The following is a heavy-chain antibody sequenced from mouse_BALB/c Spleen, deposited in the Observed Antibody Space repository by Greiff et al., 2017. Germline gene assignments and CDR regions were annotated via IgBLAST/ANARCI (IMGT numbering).Heavy chain of an antibody. J-gene: IGHJ3*01. CDR3: AVLRGFAY. Sequence: QESGPGLVKPSQSLSLTCSVTGYSITSGYYWNWIRQFPGNKLEWMGYISYDGSNNYNPSLKNRISITRDTSKNQFFLKLNSVTTEDTATYYCAVLRGFAYWGQGTLVTVSA. CDR1: GYSITSGYY. CDR2: ISYDGSN. V-gene: IGHV3-6*02. D-gene: IGHD1-1*01.